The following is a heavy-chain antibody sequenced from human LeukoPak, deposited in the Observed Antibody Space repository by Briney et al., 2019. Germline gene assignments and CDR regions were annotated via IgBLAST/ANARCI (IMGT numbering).Heavy chain of an antibody. CDR3: AREIYCTNGVCYMGDAFDI. CDR1: GFTFSSYS. CDR2: ISGSGGST. D-gene: IGHD2-8*01. V-gene: IGHV3-23*01. Sequence: GGSLRLSCAASGFTFSSYSMNWVRQAPGKGLEWVSAISGSGGSTYYADSVKGRFTISRDNSKNTLYLQMNSLRAEDTAVYYCAREIYCTNGVCYMGDAFDIWGQGTMVTVSS. J-gene: IGHJ3*02.